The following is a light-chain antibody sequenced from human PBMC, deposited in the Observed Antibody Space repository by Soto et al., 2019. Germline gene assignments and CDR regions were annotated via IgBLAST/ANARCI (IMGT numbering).Light chain of an antibody. J-gene: IGKJ1*01. Sequence: DIQMTQSPSTLSASVGDRVTITCRASENIGGWLAWYQQKPGRTPKLLIYKASNLENGVPSRFSGSGSGTEFTLTISSLQPDDFATYSCQQCENYPPWTFGHGT. CDR1: ENIGGW. CDR3: QQCENYPPWT. CDR2: KAS. V-gene: IGKV1-5*03.